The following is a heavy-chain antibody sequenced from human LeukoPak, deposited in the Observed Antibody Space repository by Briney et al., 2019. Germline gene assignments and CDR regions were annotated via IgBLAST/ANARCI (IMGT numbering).Heavy chain of an antibody. V-gene: IGHV4-39*01. D-gene: IGHD3-10*01. CDR1: ACTISSSNYY. CDR2: ISHTEST. J-gene: IGHJ5*02. Sequence: SETLSFKSTVSACTISSSNYYRHSLRQSPGRGLESLASISHTESTYHNPCHKSRVSIAVDTSKNQFSLRLSPVTAADTAVYYCGRHGWLYDSGTYYTFDPWGQGTLVTVSS. CDR3: GRHGWLYDSGTYYTFDP.